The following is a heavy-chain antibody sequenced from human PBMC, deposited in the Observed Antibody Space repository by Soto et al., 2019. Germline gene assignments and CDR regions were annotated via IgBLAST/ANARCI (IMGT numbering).Heavy chain of an antibody. J-gene: IGHJ3*02. Sequence: GGSLRLSCAASGFTFSSYAMSWVRQAPGKGLKWVSAISGSGGSTYYADSVKGRFTISRDNSKKTLYLQMNSLRAEDTAVYYCAKRGDILTGYHDAFDIWGQGTMVTVSS. D-gene: IGHD3-9*01. CDR3: AKRGDILTGYHDAFDI. V-gene: IGHV3-23*01. CDR2: ISGSGGST. CDR1: GFTFSSYA.